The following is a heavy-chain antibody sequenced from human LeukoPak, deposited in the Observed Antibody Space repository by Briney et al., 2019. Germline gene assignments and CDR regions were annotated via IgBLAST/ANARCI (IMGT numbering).Heavy chain of an antibody. CDR3: ARENYGDYLDY. CDR1: GFTVSSNY. CDR2: IYSGGST. Sequence: PGGSLRLSCAASGFTVSSNYMSWVRQAPGKGLEWVSVIYSGGSTYYADSVKGRFTISRDNSKNTPYLQMNSLRAEDTAVYYCARENYGDYLDYWGQGALVTVSS. V-gene: IGHV3-53*01. D-gene: IGHD4-17*01. J-gene: IGHJ4*02.